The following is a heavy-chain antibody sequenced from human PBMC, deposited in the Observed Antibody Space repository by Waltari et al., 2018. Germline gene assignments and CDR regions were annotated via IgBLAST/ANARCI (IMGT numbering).Heavy chain of an antibody. CDR1: GFTFSSYA. CDR2: ISYDGSNK. Sequence: QVQLVESGGGVVQPGRSLRLSCAASGFTFSSYAMHWVRQAPGKGLEWVAVISYDGSNKYYADSVKGRFTISRDNSKNTLYLQMNSLRAEDTAVYYCARAPRGTYSMITFGGVIANWGQGTLVTVSS. CDR3: ARAPRGTYSMITFGGVIAN. V-gene: IGHV3-30-3*01. D-gene: IGHD3-16*02. J-gene: IGHJ4*02.